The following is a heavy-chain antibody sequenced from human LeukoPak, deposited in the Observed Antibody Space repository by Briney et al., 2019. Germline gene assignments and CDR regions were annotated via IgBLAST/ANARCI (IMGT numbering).Heavy chain of an antibody. D-gene: IGHD3-10*01. CDR1: GFTFNTYS. V-gene: IGHV3-21*01. CDR2: IDSSGGYM. Sequence: GGSLRLSCEASGFTFNTYSMNWARQAPGKGLEWVSSIDSSGGYMFYADSVKGRFTISRDNSKNTLYLQMNSLRAEDTAVYYCAKDYYGSGATEDYWGQGTLVTVSS. J-gene: IGHJ4*02. CDR3: AKDYYGSGATEDY.